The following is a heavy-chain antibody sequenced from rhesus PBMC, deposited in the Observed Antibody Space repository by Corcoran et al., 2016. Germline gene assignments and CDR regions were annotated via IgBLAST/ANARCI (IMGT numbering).Heavy chain of an antibody. J-gene: IGHJ5-1*01. D-gene: IGHD3-9*01. V-gene: IGHV4S12*01. CDR1: GGTISSGYYY. CDR3: ARYYEDDYGYYYTEYNRFDV. Sequence: QVQLQESGPGVVKPSETLSLTCAVSGGTISSGYYYWSWIRQPPGKGLEWLGGIYSNSESTNYNPSLKSRVTISKDTSKNQFSLKLSSVTAADTAVYYCARYYEDDYGYYYTEYNRFDVWGPGVLVTVSS. CDR2: IYSNSEST.